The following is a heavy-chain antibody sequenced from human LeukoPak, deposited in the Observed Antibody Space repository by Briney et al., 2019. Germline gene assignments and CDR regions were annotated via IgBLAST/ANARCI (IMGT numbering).Heavy chain of an antibody. Sequence: GGSLRLSCAASGFTFSSYAMHWVRQAPGKGLEWVAVISYDGSNKYYADSVKGRFTISRGNSKNTLYLQMNSLRAEDTAVYYCAREFAPGWFDPWGQGTLVTVSS. CDR3: AREFAPGWFDP. V-gene: IGHV3-30-3*01. CDR2: ISYDGSNK. J-gene: IGHJ5*02. CDR1: GFTFSSYA. D-gene: IGHD3-10*01.